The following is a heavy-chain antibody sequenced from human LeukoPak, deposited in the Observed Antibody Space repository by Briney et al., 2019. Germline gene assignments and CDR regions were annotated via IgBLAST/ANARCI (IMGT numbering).Heavy chain of an antibody. V-gene: IGHV3-23*01. CDR2: ISGSGGST. Sequence: GGSLRLPCAASGFKFSNYAMSWVRQAPGRGLEWVSGISGSGGSTYYADSVKGRFTISRDNSKNTTYMQINSLRAEDTAVYYCARFSAYYYDSSGNYVQHWGQGTLVTVSS. J-gene: IGHJ1*01. CDR1: GFKFSNYA. CDR3: ARFSAYYYDSSGNYVQH. D-gene: IGHD3-22*01.